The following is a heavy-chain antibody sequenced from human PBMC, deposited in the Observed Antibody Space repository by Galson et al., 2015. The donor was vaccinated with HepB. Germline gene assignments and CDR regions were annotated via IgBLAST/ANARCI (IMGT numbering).Heavy chain of an antibody. CDR3: ARPILPSSVYGGNSFESCPDY. J-gene: IGHJ4*02. CDR1: GFTFSSYG. Sequence: SLRLSCAASGFTFSSYGMHWVRQAPGKGLGWVAVIWYDGSNKYYADSVRGRFTISRDNSKNTLYLQMNSLRAEDTAVYYCARPILPSSVYGGNSFESCPDYWGQGTLVTVSS. V-gene: IGHV3-33*01. CDR2: IWYDGSNK. D-gene: IGHD4-23*01.